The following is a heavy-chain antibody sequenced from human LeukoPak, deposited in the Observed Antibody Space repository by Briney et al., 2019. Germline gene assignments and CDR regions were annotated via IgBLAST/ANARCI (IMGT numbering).Heavy chain of an antibody. J-gene: IGHJ4*02. V-gene: IGHV3-23*01. CDR1: GFSFSSYA. Sequence: GGSLRLSRAASGFSFSSYAMSWVRQAPGKGLEWVSAVSGSGDSPYYADSVKGRFTISRDNSKNTLYLQMNSLRAEDTAVYYCAKDSLRFLEWLSYLDYWGQGTLVTVSS. D-gene: IGHD3-3*01. CDR2: VSGSGDSP. CDR3: AKDSLRFLEWLSYLDY.